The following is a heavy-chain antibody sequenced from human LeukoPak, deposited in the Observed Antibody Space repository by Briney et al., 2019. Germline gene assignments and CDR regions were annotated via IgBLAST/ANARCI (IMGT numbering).Heavy chain of an antibody. CDR2: ISYDGSNK. CDR1: GFTFSSYG. V-gene: IGHV3-30*03. J-gene: IGHJ4*02. Sequence: GGSLRLSCAASGFTFSSYGMHWVRQAPGKGLEWVAVISYDGSNKYYADSVKGRFTISRDNSKNTLYLQMNSLRAEDTAVYHCASPAQQWRWYYLDYWGQGTLVTVSS. D-gene: IGHD6-19*01. CDR3: ASPAQQWRWYYLDY.